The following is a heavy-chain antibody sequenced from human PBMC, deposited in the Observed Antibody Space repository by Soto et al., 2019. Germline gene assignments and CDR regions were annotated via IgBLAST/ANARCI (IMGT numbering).Heavy chain of an antibody. V-gene: IGHV1-69*13. Sequence: ASVKVSCKASGGTFSSYAISWVRQAPGQGLEWMGGIIPIFGTANYAQKFQGRVTITADESTSTAYMELSSLRSEDTAVYYCARDNGYYYYYGMDVWGQGTTVTVYS. CDR1: GGTFSSYA. D-gene: IGHD2-8*01. CDR3: ARDNGYYYYYGMDV. CDR2: IIPIFGTA. J-gene: IGHJ6*02.